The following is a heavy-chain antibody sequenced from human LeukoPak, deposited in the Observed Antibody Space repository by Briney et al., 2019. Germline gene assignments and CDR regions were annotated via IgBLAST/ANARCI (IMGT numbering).Heavy chain of an antibody. CDR3: AKDARVGATLTMTAHGTNWFDP. D-gene: IGHD1-26*01. J-gene: IGHJ5*02. V-gene: IGHV3-23*01. CDR2: ISGSGGST. Sequence: PGGSLRLSCAASGFTFSSYAMSWVRQAPGKGLEWVSAISGSGGSTYYADPVKGRFTISRDNSKNTLYLQMNSLRAEDTAVYYCAKDARVGATLTMTAHGTNWFDPWGQGTLVTVSS. CDR1: GFTFSSYA.